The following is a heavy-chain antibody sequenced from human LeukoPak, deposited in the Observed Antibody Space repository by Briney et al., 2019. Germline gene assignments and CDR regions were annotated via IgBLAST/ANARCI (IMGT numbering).Heavy chain of an antibody. V-gene: IGHV3-48*04. CDR2: ITSSSSRI. J-gene: IGHJ3*02. CDR3: AREAQPDDAFDI. CDR1: GFTFSGYS. Sequence: GGSLRLSCAASGFTFSGYSMHWVRQAPGKGLEWVSYITSSSSRIHYADSVKGRFTISRDNAKNSLYLQMNSVRVEDTAVYYCAREAQPDDAFDIWGQGTMVTVSS. D-gene: IGHD1-14*01.